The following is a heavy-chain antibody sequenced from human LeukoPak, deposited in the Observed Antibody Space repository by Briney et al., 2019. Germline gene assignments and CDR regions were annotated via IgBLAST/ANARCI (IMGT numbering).Heavy chain of an antibody. Sequence: SETLSLTCAVYGGSFSGYYWSWIRQPPGKGLEWIGEINHSGSTNYDPSLKSRVTISVDTSKNQFSLKLSSVTAADTAVYYCARVSGWNPLEAAHLDYWGQGTLVTVSS. CDR1: GGSFSGYY. V-gene: IGHV4-34*01. J-gene: IGHJ4*02. CDR3: ARVSGWNPLEAAHLDY. D-gene: IGHD6-19*01. CDR2: INHSGST.